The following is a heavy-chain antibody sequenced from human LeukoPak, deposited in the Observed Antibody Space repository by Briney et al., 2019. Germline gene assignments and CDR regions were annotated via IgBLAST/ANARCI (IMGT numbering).Heavy chain of an antibody. J-gene: IGHJ4*02. V-gene: IGHV1-2*02. D-gene: IGHD2-15*01. CDR3: VRKSATRRTSEFDY. CDR1: GYTXSDXY. Sequence: ASVKVSCKASGYTXSDXYXXXXRXXXXQGXXXXGXITPNSGGTKYAQRFQGRVTMTRDTSISTAYMDLSSLGSDDTAIFYCVRKSATRRTSEFDYWGQGTPVTVSS. CDR2: ITPNSGGT.